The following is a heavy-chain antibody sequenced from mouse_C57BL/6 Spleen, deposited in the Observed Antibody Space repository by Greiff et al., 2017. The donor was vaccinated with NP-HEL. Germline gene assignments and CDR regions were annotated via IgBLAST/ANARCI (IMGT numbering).Heavy chain of an antibody. CDR2: IDPSDSET. CDR3: ARGSYDGYSSWFAY. D-gene: IGHD2-3*01. V-gene: IGHV1-52*01. CDR1: GYTFTSYW. J-gene: IGHJ3*01. Sequence: QVQLQQSGAELVRPGSSVKLSCKASGYTFTSYWMHWVKQRPIQGLEWIGNIDPSDSETHYNQKFKDKATLTVDKSSSTAYMQLSSLTSEDSAVYYCARGSYDGYSSWFAYWGQGTLVTVSA.